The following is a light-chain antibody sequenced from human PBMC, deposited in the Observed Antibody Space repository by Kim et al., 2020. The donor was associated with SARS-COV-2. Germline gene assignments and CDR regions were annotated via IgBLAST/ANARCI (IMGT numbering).Light chain of an antibody. V-gene: IGKV3-20*01. Sequence: PGERATLSCRTSQTVSSDYIAWYQQKPGKPPRLVIYGGSSRATGIPDRFSGSGSGTDFTLTIARLEPEDFAVYYCQQYGTSPSMYTFGQGTQ. CDR2: GGS. CDR3: QQYGTSPSMYT. J-gene: IGKJ2*01. CDR1: QTVSSDY.